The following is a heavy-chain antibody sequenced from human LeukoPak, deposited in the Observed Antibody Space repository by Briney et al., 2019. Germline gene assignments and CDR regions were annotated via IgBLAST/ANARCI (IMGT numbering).Heavy chain of an antibody. CDR1: GFTFSSYS. CDR2: IKQDGSEE. CDR3: ARSSGSIDY. V-gene: IGHV3-7*01. J-gene: IGHJ4*02. Sequence: PGGSLRLSCAASGFTFSSYSMNWVRQAPGKGLEWVANIKQDGSEEYYVDSVKGRFTISRDNAKNSLYLQMNSLRAEDTAVYYCARSSGSIDYWGQGTLVTVSS. D-gene: IGHD3-22*01.